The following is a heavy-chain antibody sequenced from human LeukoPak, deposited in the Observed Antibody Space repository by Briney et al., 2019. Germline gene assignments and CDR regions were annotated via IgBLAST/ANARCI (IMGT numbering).Heavy chain of an antibody. CDR1: GFTFSNYW. J-gene: IGHJ4*02. Sequence: GGSLRLSCAASGFTFSNYWMSWVRQAPGKGLEWVANIKQDGSEKNYVNSVKGQFTISRDNAKNSLYLQMNSLRAEDTAIYYCAREDDWNYEDYWGQGTLVTVSS. D-gene: IGHD1-7*01. V-gene: IGHV3-7*01. CDR2: IKQDGSEK. CDR3: AREDDWNYEDY.